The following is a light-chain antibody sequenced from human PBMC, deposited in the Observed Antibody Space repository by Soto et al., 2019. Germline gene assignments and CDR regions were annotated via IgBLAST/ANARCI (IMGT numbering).Light chain of an antibody. CDR1: SSDVGGYNY. CDR2: EVN. CDR3: SSYGGYYNYV. Sequence: QSALTQPPSASGSPGQSVTISCTGTSSDVGGYNYVSWYQQYPGKAPKLMIYEVNKRPSGVPDRFSGSKSVNTASLTVSGLQAEDEADYYCSSYGGYYNYVFGTGTKLTVL. J-gene: IGLJ1*01. V-gene: IGLV2-8*01.